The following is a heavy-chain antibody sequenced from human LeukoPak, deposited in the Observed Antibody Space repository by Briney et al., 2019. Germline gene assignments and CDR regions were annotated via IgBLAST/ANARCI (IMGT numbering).Heavy chain of an antibody. CDR2: MKKDGSET. J-gene: IGHJ4*02. D-gene: IGHD3-10*01. CDR3: GRHRSGSGTYFIDY. Sequence: GGSLRLSCAASGFTFSGYAMNWVRQAPGKGLQWVANMKKDGSETKYADSVKGRFTISRDNARNSLYLQMTSLRAEDTAVYYCGRHRSGSGTYFIDYWGQGTLVSVSS. V-gene: IGHV3-7*01. CDR1: GFTFSGYA.